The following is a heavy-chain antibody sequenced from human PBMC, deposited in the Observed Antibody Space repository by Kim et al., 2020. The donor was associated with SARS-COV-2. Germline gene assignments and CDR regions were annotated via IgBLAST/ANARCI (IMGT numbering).Heavy chain of an antibody. CDR3: ARETALAFRNSDDDGVYVSY. Sequence: SVKVSCKASGDTFSRYVINWVRQAPGQGLEWMGRIIPILGIANYAQKFQGRVTISAGKSTSTAYMELGSLRSEDTAVYYCARETALAFRNSDDDGVYVSYWGQGTLVTVSS. D-gene: IGHD5-12*01. CDR1: GDTFSRYV. V-gene: IGHV1-69*04. J-gene: IGHJ4*02. CDR2: IIPILGIA.